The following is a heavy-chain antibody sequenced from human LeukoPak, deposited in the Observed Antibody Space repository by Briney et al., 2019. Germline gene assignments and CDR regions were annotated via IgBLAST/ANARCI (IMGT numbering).Heavy chain of an antibody. CDR2: VNAGNGNT. V-gene: IGHV1-3*01. J-gene: IGHJ4*02. Sequence: ASVKVSCKASGYTFTSYAMHWVRQAPGQRLEWMGWVNAGNGNTKYSQKFQGRVTITRDTSASTAYMELSSLRSEDTAVYYCARDLVAAAGPNFDYWGQGTLVTVSS. CDR3: ARDLVAAAGPNFDY. D-gene: IGHD6-13*01. CDR1: GYTFTSYA.